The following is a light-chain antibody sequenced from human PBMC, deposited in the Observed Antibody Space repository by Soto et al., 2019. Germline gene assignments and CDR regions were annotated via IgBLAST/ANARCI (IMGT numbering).Light chain of an antibody. CDR1: QSISNH. V-gene: IGKV1-39*01. CDR2: AAS. J-gene: IGKJ1*01. CDR3: QQSYSSPPT. Sequence: DIQMTQSPSSLSASVEDRVIITCRASQSISNHLNWYQQKPGKAPKLLIFAASSLQSGVPSRFSGSRSGPDFTLPISSLQPEDFATYYCQQSYSSPPTFGHGTKVEIK.